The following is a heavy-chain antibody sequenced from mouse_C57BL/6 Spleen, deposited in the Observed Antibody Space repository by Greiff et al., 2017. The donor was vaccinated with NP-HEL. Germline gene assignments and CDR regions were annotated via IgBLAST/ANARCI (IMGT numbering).Heavy chain of an antibody. J-gene: IGHJ1*03. CDR1: GYTFTSYG. CDR2: IYPRSGNT. V-gene: IGHV1-81*01. Sequence: QVQLKQSGAELARPGASVKLSCKASGYTFTSYGISWVKQRTGQGLEWIGEIYPRSGNTYYNEKFKGKATLTADKSSSTAYMELRSLTSEDSAVYFCARDCGRRYFDVWGTGTTVTVSS. CDR3: ARDCGRRYFDV.